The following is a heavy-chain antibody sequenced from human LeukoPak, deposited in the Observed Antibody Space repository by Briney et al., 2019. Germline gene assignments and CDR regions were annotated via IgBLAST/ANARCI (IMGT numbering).Heavy chain of an antibody. CDR1: GFTFSSYA. CDR3: AKDLRHAFDI. Sequence: GGSLRLSCAASGFTFSSYAMSWVRQAPGKGLEGVSAISGSGGSTYYADSVKGRFTISRGNSKNTLYLQMNSLRAEDTAVYYCAKDLRHAFDIWGQGTMVTVSS. J-gene: IGHJ3*02. CDR2: ISGSGGST. V-gene: IGHV3-23*01.